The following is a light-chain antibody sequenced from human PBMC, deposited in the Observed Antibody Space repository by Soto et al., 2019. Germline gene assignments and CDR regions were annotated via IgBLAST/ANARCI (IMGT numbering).Light chain of an antibody. CDR3: QSYDSSLSAWV. CDR2: GYN. V-gene: IGLV1-40*01. J-gene: IGLJ2*01. CDR1: SSNIGAGYD. Sequence: QSVLTQPPSVSGAPGQRVTISCTGSSSNIGAGYDVHWYQQLPGTAPKLLVYGYNHRPSGVPDRFSVSKSGTSASLTSTGLQTEDEADYYCQSYDSSLSAWVFGGGTKLTVL.